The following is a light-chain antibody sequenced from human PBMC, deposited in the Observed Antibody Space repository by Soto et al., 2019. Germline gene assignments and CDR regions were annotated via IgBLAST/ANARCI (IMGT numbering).Light chain of an antibody. CDR1: QSISSY. J-gene: IGKJ5*01. V-gene: IGKV3-11*01. Sequence: PGDRATLSCRASQSISSYLAWYQQKPGQAPRLLIYDASTRATGVPARFSGSGSGTDFTLTIDSLEPEDFAVYYCQQRSNWPPITFGQGTRLEMK. CDR2: DAS. CDR3: QQRSNWPPIT.